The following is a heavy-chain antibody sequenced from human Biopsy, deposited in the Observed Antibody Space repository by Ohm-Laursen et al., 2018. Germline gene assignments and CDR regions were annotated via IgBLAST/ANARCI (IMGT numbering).Heavy chain of an antibody. CDR1: SGSISNNNYY. D-gene: IGHD3-22*01. V-gene: IGHV4-39*01. CDR2: IFYRGST. Sequence: TLSLTCAASSGSISNNNYYWGWIRQPPGKGLEWIGSIFYRGSTHYKPSLKSRVNISVDTSKNQFSLKLNSVTAADTAVYYCARDYDTSGYYYVSWGQGTLVTVSS. J-gene: IGHJ5*02. CDR3: ARDYDTSGYYYVS.